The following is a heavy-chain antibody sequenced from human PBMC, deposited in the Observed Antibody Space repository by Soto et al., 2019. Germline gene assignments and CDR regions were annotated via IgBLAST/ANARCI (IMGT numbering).Heavy chain of an antibody. CDR3: AKRGGVVGGSEHPFFEY. Sequence: QVQLVESGGGVVQPGKSLRLSCAASGFIFSNYGMHWVRQAPGKGLEWVALISFDGKNRNYADSVKGRFTIYRENPKNTLYLEMNSLRTEDTAFYYCAKRGGVVGGSEHPFFEYWGQGTLVTVSS. D-gene: IGHD2-15*01. V-gene: IGHV3-30*18. CDR2: ISFDGKNR. CDR1: GFIFSNYG. J-gene: IGHJ4*02.